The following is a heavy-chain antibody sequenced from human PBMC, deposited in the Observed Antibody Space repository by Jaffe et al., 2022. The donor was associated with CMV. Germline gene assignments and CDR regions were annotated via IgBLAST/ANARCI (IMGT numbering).Heavy chain of an antibody. Sequence: EVQLVESGGGLVQPGGSLKLSCAASGFTFSGSAMHWVRQASGKGLEWVGRIRSKANSYATAYAASVKGRFTISRDDSKNTAYLQMNSLKTEDTAVYYCTSILAVALYWGQGTLVTVSS. CDR3: TSILAVALY. J-gene: IGHJ4*02. CDR1: GFTFSGSA. D-gene: IGHD6-19*01. V-gene: IGHV3-73*01. CDR2: IRSKANSYAT.